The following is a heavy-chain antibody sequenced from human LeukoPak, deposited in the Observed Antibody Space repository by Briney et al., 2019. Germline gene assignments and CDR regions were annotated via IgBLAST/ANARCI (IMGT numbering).Heavy chain of an antibody. CDR2: IRYDGSSE. CDR3: ARDHVDSNCS. J-gene: IGHJ5*02. Sequence: QPRGSLRLSCAASGFTFSTYGMHWVRQTPGKGLEWVAFIRYDGSSEYYGDSVKGRFTISRDNSKNTLYLQMNSLRAEDTAVYYCARDHVDSNCSWGQGTLVTVSS. CDR1: GFTFSTYG. D-gene: IGHD4-11*01. V-gene: IGHV3-30*02.